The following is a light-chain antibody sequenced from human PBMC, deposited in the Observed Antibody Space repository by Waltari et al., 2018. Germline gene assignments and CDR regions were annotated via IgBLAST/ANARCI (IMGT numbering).Light chain of an antibody. CDR2: WAS. J-gene: IGKJ4*01. CDR1: QSLLDTSHNKNY. Sequence: DIVLTQSPDSLAGSLGEMATIHCKSSQSLLDTSHNKNYLAWYRQKPGQPPQLLFYWASTRNSGVPGRLSGGGSGSDFTLTISGLQADDVAVYYCQQYSGSPLTFGGGTKVEIE. V-gene: IGKV4-1*01. CDR3: QQYSGSPLT.